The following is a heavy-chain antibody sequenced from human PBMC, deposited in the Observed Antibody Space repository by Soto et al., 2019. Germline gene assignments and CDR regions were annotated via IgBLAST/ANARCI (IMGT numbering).Heavy chain of an antibody. Sequence: EVQLVESGGGLVQPGGSLRLSCAASGFTFSSYYMHWVRQDPGKGLVWISRIETDGSFSSYADSVKGRFTISRDNARNTLFLQMNSLSDDDTAVYYFARGFYCDPPALDYWGQGTLVSVSS. D-gene: IGHD2-15*01. CDR1: GFTFSSYY. J-gene: IGHJ4*02. CDR2: IETDGSFS. CDR3: ARGFYCDPPALDY. V-gene: IGHV3-74*01.